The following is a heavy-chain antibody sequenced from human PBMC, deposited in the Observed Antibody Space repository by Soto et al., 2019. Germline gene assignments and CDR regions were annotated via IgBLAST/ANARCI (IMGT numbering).Heavy chain of an antibody. Sequence: EVQLLESGGGLVQPGGSLRLSCAASGLTFSSLAMNWVRQAPGKGLEWVSGFSGSGGDTHYADSVKGRFTISRDNSKNTLYLQMNSLRAEDTAVYYCARRGYSYGYDYWGQGTLVTVSS. D-gene: IGHD5-18*01. CDR2: FSGSGGDT. V-gene: IGHV3-23*01. CDR1: GLTFSSLA. J-gene: IGHJ4*02. CDR3: ARRGYSYGYDY.